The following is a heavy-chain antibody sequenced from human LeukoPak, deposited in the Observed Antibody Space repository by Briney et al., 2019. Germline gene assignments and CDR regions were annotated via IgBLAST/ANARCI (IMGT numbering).Heavy chain of an antibody. Sequence: ASVKVSCKASGYIFTVYYIHWVRQAPGQGLEWMGRLNPNSGGTNYIQKFQGRVALTRDTSISTAYMELNRLRSDDTAVYYCARASYSDNSGYYSDAFDIWGQGTMVTVSS. CDR1: GYIFTVYY. J-gene: IGHJ3*02. D-gene: IGHD3-22*01. CDR2: LNPNSGGT. V-gene: IGHV1-2*06. CDR3: ARASYSDNSGYYSDAFDI.